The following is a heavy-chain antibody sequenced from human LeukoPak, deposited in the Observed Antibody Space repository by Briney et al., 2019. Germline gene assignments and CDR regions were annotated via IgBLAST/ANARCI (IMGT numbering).Heavy chain of an antibody. Sequence: GESLKISCKGSGYSFPSYWIAWVRQMPGKGLEWMGIIYPDDSDTRYSPSFQGLVTISADKSISTAHLQWSSLKASDTAMYYCARGINYNDRSGYDYWGQGTLVTVSS. J-gene: IGHJ4*02. CDR3: ARGINYNDRSGYDY. CDR1: GYSFPSYW. D-gene: IGHD3-22*01. V-gene: IGHV5-51*01. CDR2: IYPDDSDT.